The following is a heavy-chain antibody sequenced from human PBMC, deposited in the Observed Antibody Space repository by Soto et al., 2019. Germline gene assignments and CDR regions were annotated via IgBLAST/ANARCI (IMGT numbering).Heavy chain of an antibody. V-gene: IGHV5-51*01. Sequence: GESLKISCEGSGYSVTSYWIGSVRQMPGKGLEWMGIIYPGDSDTRYSPSFQGQVTISADKSISTAYLQWSSLKASDTAMYYCAGGGVRGVITRTRDYYGMDVWGQGTTVTVSS. CDR2: IYPGDSDT. D-gene: IGHD3-10*01. CDR3: AGGGVRGVITRTRDYYGMDV. CDR1: GYSVTSYW. J-gene: IGHJ6*02.